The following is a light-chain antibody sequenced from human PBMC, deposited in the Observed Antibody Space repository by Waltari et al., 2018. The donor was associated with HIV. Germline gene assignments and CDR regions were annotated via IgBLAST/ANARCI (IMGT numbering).Light chain of an antibody. CDR1: SSTLGAASD. CDR2: ANI. CDR3: QSYDTRLSAWV. Sequence: QSVLTPPPSVSGAPGQRVTNPCTAGSSTLGAASDGLWYQQLPGPAPKLRTHANINRPSGVPDRFSGSRTGTSASLDITGLQAEDEADYYCQSYDTRLSAWVFGGGTKLTVL. V-gene: IGLV1-40*01. J-gene: IGLJ3*02.